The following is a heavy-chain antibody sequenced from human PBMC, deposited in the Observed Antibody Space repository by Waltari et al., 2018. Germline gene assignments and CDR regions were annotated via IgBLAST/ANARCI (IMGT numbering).Heavy chain of an antibody. D-gene: IGHD5-12*01. V-gene: IGHV4-39*01. CDR1: GVSITSNRHY. CDR3: ATYIGASLGTAAFDV. Sequence: QVQVQESGPGLVKPSETLSLTCSVSGVSITSNRHYWGWIRQPPGQGLEWIGTMSYSGATYSSPSLKSRVTISRDTSENQLSLKLGSVTAADTAVYYCATYIGASLGTAAFDVWDQGTTVTVSS. J-gene: IGHJ3*01. CDR2: MSYSGAT.